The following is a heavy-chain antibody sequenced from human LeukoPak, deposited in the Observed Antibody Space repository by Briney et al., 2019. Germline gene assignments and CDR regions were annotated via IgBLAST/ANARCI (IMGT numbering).Heavy chain of an antibody. J-gene: IGHJ4*02. CDR2: ISWNSGSI. D-gene: IGHD3-10*01. CDR1: GFPFDDYA. Sequence: GGSLRLSCAASGFPFDDYAMHWVRRAPGKGLEWVSGISWNSGSIGYADSVKGRFTISRDNAKNSLYLQMNSLRAEDTALYYCAKDIKGYYGSGSYYDYWGQGTLVTVSS. CDR3: AKDIKGYYGSGSYYDY. V-gene: IGHV3-9*01.